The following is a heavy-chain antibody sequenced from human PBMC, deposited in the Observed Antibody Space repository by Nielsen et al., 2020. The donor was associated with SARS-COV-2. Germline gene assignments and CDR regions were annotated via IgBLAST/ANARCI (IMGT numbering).Heavy chain of an antibody. J-gene: IGHJ2*01. CDR1: GFTFDEYS. CDR2: IGWNSVSI. V-gene: IGHV3-9*01. D-gene: IGHD5/OR15-5a*01. CDR3: PKVYVYYVGYFDV. Sequence: SLKISCVGSGFTFDEYSMHWVRQAPGKSLEWVSGIGWNSVSIDYADSVKGRFTISRDNYKISLYLETNSLRAEYSAVYDCPKVYVYYVGYFDVWGRGTLVTVSS.